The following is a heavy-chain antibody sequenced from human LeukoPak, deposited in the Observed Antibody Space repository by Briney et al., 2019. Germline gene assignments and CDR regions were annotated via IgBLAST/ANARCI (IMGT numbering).Heavy chain of an antibody. D-gene: IGHD6-19*01. CDR1: GFTVSSNY. V-gene: IGHV3-53*01. CDR2: IYSGGST. CDR3: ARDRDAVAGIDY. Sequence: GGSLRLSCAVSGFTVSSNYMSWVRQAPGKGLEWVSVIYSGGSTYYADSVKGRFTISRDNAKNSLYLQMNSLRAEDTAVYYCARDRDAVAGIDYWGQGTLVTVSS. J-gene: IGHJ4*02.